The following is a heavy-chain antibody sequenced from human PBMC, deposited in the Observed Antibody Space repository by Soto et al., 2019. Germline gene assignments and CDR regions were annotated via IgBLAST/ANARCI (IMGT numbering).Heavy chain of an antibody. V-gene: IGHV1-18*01. Sequence: ASVKVSCKASGYTFTSYGISWVRQAPGQGLEWMGWISAYNGNTNYAQKLQGRVTMTTDTSTSTAYMELRSLRSDDTAVYYCARVIVVEPAADGISAYDIWGQGTMVTVSS. CDR3: ARVIVVEPAADGISAYDI. D-gene: IGHD2-2*01. CDR2: ISAYNGNT. J-gene: IGHJ3*02. CDR1: GYTFTSYG.